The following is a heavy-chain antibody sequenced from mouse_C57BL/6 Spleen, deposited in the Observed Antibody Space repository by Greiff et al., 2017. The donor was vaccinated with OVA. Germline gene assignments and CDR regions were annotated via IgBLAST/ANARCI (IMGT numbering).Heavy chain of an antibody. CDR2: INPNYGTT. V-gene: IGHV1-39*01. CDR3: AMGIYYYGSSYAGYFDV. CDR1: GYSFTDYN. J-gene: IGHJ1*03. D-gene: IGHD1-1*01. Sequence: EVQLQQSGPELVKPGASVKISCKASGYSFTDYNMNWVKQSNGKSLEWIGVINPNYGTTSYNQKFKGKATLTVDQSSSTAYMQLNSLTSEDSAVYYCAMGIYYYGSSYAGYFDVWGTGTTVTVSS.